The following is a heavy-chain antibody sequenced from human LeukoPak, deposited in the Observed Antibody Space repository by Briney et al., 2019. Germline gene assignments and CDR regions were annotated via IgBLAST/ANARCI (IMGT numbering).Heavy chain of an antibody. CDR3: ATGPGGYGSGSPEAFDI. J-gene: IGHJ3*02. D-gene: IGHD3-10*01. CDR1: GGSIINSNW. Sequence: KTSETLSLTCAVSGGSIINSNWWSWVRQPPGKGLEWIGEIDHSGSTYYNPSLKSRVTISVDRSKNQFSLKLSSVTAADTAVYYCATGPGGYGSGSPEAFDIWGQGTMVTVSS. V-gene: IGHV4-4*02. CDR2: IDHSGST.